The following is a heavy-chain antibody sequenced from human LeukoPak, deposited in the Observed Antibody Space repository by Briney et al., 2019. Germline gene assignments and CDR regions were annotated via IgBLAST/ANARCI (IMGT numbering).Heavy chain of an antibody. D-gene: IGHD6-19*01. CDR3: ARLGIAVAGPLESDY. CDR1: GGSFSGYY. J-gene: IGHJ4*02. CDR2: INHSGST. V-gene: IGHV4-34*01. Sequence: SETLSLTCAVYGGSFSGYYWSWIRQPPGKGPEWIGEINHSGSTNYNPSLKSRVTISVDTSKNQFSLKLSSVTAADTAVYYCARLGIAVAGPLESDYWGQGTLVTVSS.